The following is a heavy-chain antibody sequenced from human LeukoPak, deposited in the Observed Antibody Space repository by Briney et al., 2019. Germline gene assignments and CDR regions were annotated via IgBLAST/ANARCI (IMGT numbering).Heavy chain of an antibody. CDR3: ARAISYDSSGYYYYFDY. J-gene: IGHJ4*02. V-gene: IGHV3-7*04. CDR2: IKQDGSEK. Sequence: PGGSLRLSCAASGFTFSRFGMHWVRQAPGKGLEWVANIKQDGSEKYYVDSVKGRFTISRDNAKNSLYLQMNSLRAEDTAVYYCARAISYDSSGYYYYFDYWGQGTLVTVSP. D-gene: IGHD3-22*01. CDR1: GFTFSRFG.